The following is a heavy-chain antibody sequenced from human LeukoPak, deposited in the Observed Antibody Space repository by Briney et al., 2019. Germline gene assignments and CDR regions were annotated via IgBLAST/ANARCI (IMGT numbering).Heavy chain of an antibody. V-gene: IGHV3-74*01. Sequence: GGSLRLSCPASGXSFDDYGLTWVRQAPGKGLVWVSRINSDGSSTSYADSVKGRFTISRDNAKNTLYLQMNSLRAEDTAVYYCARAGLQFHAFDIWGQGTMVTVSS. J-gene: IGHJ3*02. CDR1: GXSFDDYG. CDR2: INSDGSST. CDR3: ARAGLQFHAFDI. D-gene: IGHD5-24*01.